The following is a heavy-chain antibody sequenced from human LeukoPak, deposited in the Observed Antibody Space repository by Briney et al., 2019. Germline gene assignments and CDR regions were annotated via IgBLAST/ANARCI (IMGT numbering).Heavy chain of an antibody. CDR1: GFTFSSYS. D-gene: IGHD6-19*01. Sequence: GGSLRLSCAASGFTFSSYSMTWVRQAPGKGLEWISSISSSSSYIYHADSVKGRFTISRDNAKNSLYLQMNSLRAEDTAVYYCARIAVAGDYWGQGTLVTVSS. J-gene: IGHJ4*02. CDR2: ISSSSSYI. CDR3: ARIAVAGDY. V-gene: IGHV3-21*01.